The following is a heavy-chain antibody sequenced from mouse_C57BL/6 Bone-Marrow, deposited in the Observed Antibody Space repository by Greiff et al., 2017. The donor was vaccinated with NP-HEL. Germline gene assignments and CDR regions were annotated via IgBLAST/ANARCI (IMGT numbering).Heavy chain of an antibody. CDR1: GFNIKNTY. CDR2: IDPANGNT. J-gene: IGHJ3*01. D-gene: IGHD2-5*01. Sequence: VQLKESVAELVRPGASVKLSCTASGFNIKNTYMHWVKQRPEQGLEWIGRIDPANGNTKYAPKFQGKATITADTSSHTSSLQLSSLTSEDTAIYYCAPAYYSNPWFAYWGQGTLVTVSA. CDR3: APAYYSNPWFAY. V-gene: IGHV14-3*01.